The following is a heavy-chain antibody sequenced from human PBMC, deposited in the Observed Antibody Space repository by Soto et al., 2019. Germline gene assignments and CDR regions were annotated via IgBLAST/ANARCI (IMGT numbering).Heavy chain of an antibody. Sequence: QPGGSLRLSCAASGFTFSSYAMSWVRQAPGKGLEWVSAISGSGGSTYYADSVKGRFTISRDNSKNTLYLQMNSLRAEDTAVYYCAKDQEVTTFRSYYFDYWGQGTLVTVAS. V-gene: IGHV3-23*01. CDR3: AKDQEVTTFRSYYFDY. CDR2: ISGSGGST. D-gene: IGHD4-17*01. CDR1: GFTFSSYA. J-gene: IGHJ4*02.